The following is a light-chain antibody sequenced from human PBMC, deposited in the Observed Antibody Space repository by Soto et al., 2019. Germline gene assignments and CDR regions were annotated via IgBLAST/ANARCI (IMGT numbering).Light chain of an antibody. Sequence: DIQMTQSPSSLSASVEDRVTSTCRASQSISSYLNWYQQKPGKAPKLLIYAASSLQSGVPSRSSGSASGTDFTLTISSLQPEDFATYYCQQTYSTPLTFGGGTKVEIK. CDR2: AAS. CDR1: QSISSY. CDR3: QQTYSTPLT. J-gene: IGKJ4*01. V-gene: IGKV1-39*01.